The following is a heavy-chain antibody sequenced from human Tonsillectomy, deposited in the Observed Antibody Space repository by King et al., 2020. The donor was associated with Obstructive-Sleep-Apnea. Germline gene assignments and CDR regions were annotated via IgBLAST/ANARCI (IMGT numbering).Heavy chain of an antibody. CDR2: VKSNTGGGTT. CDR3: SADVPAPLAQIDH. V-gene: IGHV3-15*01. D-gene: IGHD3-3*02. Sequence: VQLVESGGGLVQSGGSLRLSCAASGFTFTSAWVSWVRQAPGKGLEWVARVKSNTGGGTTEYAAHVKGRFSISRDDSKNTLDLQMNSLRIEDTAVYYCSADVPAPLAQIDHWGQGTLVTVSS. CDR1: GFTFTSAW. J-gene: IGHJ5*02.